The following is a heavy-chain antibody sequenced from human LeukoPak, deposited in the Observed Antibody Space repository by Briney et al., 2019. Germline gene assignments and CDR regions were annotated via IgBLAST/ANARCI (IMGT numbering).Heavy chain of an antibody. V-gene: IGHV3-11*04. Sequence: GGSLRLSCAASGFTFSDYYMSWIRQAPGKGLEWVSYISSSSSTIYYADSVKGRFTISRDNAKNSLYLQMNSLRAEDPAVYYCARVPGIVVVPAAYFQHWGQGTLVTVSS. CDR1: GFTFSDYY. J-gene: IGHJ1*01. D-gene: IGHD2-2*01. CDR2: ISSSSSTI. CDR3: ARVPGIVVVPAAYFQH.